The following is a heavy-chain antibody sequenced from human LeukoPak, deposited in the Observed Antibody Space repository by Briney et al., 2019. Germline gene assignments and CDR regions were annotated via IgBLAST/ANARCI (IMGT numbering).Heavy chain of an antibody. J-gene: IGHJ5*02. V-gene: IGHV1-18*01. D-gene: IGHD3-22*01. CDR2: ISAYNGNT. CDR1: GYTFTNYG. Sequence: ASVKVSCKASGYTFTNYGISWVRQAPGQGLEWMGWISAYNGNTNYAQKLQGRVTMTTDTSTSTAYMELRSLRSDDTAVYYCARELPSSGYYYMENWFDPWGQGTLVTVSS. CDR3: ARELPSSGYYYMENWFDP.